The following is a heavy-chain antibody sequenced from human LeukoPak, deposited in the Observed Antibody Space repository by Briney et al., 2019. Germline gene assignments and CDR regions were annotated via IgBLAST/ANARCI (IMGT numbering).Heavy chain of an antibody. CDR3: ARDGEVTTYYYYYGMDV. V-gene: IGHV4-39*01. Sequence: SSETLSLTCTVSGGSISSSGYSWGWIRQPPGKGLEWIGNIYYSGSSYYNPSLKSRVTISVDTSKNQFSLKLSSVTAADTAVYYCARDGEVTTYYYYYGMDVWGQGTTVTVSS. CDR2: IYYSGSS. J-gene: IGHJ6*02. CDR1: GGSISSSGYS. D-gene: IGHD4-17*01.